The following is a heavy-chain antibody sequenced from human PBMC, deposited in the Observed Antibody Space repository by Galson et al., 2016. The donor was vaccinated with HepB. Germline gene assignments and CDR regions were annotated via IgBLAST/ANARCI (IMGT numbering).Heavy chain of an antibody. CDR3: ARRYYGSGSSIPYFDY. J-gene: IGHJ4*02. CDR2: IFPADSDT. D-gene: IGHD3-10*01. V-gene: IGHV5-51*01. Sequence: QSGAEVKKPGESLNISCKVSGYSFTYYWIGWVRQMPGKGLEWMGIIFPADSDTRYSPSVQGQVTISADKSINTAYLQWSSLKASDTAMYYCARRYYGSGSSIPYFDYWGQGTQVTVSS. CDR1: GYSFTYYW.